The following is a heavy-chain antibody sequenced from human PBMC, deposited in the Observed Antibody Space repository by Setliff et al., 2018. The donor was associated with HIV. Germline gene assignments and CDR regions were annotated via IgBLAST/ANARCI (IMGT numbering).Heavy chain of an antibody. CDR3: ARTPRITIFGVASPGAFDI. Sequence: ASVKVSCKASGGTFSSYAISWVRQAPGQGLEWMGGIIPLFGTENYAQKFQGKVTLTADESTSTAYMELRSLRSEDTAVYYCARTPRITIFGVASPGAFDIWGQGTMVTVS. CDR1: GGTFSSYA. V-gene: IGHV1-69*13. D-gene: IGHD3-3*01. J-gene: IGHJ3*02. CDR2: IIPLFGTE.